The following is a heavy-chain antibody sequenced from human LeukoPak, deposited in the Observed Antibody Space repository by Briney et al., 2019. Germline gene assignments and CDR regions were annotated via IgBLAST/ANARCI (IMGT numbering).Heavy chain of an antibody. CDR3: ARAAAVLHDAFDI. CDR1: GFTFSSYA. Sequence: GGSLRLSCTVSGFTFSSYAMSWVRQAPGKGLEWVSVIYSGGRTYYADSVKGRFTISRDNSKNTLYLQMDSLRAEDTAIYYCARAAAVLHDAFDIWGQGTMVTVSS. CDR2: IYSGGRT. D-gene: IGHD6-13*01. V-gene: IGHV3-53*01. J-gene: IGHJ3*02.